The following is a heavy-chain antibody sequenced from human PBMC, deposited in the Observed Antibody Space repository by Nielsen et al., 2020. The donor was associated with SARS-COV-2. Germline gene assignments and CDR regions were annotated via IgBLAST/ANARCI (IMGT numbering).Heavy chain of an antibody. CDR2: IKQDGSEK. Sequence: GESLKISCAASGFPFSSYEMNWVRQAPGKGLEWVANIKQDGSEKYYVDSVKGRFTISRDNAKNSLYLQMNSLRAEDTAVYYCAHGMDVWGQGTTVTVSS. CDR1: GFPFSSYE. CDR3: AHGMDV. J-gene: IGHJ6*02. V-gene: IGHV3-7*03.